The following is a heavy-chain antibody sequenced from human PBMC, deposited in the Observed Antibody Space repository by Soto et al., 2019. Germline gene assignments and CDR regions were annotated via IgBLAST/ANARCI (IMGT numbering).Heavy chain of an antibody. D-gene: IGHD3-3*01. CDR2: IYYSGST. J-gene: IGHJ4*02. Sequence: SETLSLTCTVSGGSISSYYWSWIRQPPGKGLEWIGYIYYSGSTNYNPSLKSRVTISVDTSKNQFSLKLSSVTAADTAVYYCASTSLLRFLEWFPPDYWGQGTLVTVSS. CDR1: GGSISSYY. V-gene: IGHV4-59*01. CDR3: ASTSLLRFLEWFPPDY.